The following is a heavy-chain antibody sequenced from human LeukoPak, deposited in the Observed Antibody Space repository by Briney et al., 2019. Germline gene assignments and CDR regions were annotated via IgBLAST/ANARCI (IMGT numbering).Heavy chain of an antibody. CDR1: GFTFNIYA. CDR2: ISDSGGNT. Sequence: PGGSLGLSCAASGFTFNIYAMNWVRQAPGKGLEWVSAISDSGGNTYYADSVKGRFTISRHNSKNTLYLQMNSLRAEDTAIYYCAKGSSGRPIEYFDYWGQGTLVTVSS. V-gene: IGHV3-23*01. D-gene: IGHD6-25*01. J-gene: IGHJ4*02. CDR3: AKGSSGRPIEYFDY.